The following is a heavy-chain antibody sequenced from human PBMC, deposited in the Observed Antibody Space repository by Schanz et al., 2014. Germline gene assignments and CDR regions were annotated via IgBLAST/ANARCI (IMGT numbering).Heavy chain of an antibody. V-gene: IGHV3-23*01. CDR2: INTGGDST. D-gene: IGHD2-2*01. CDR1: GFTFSSYS. CDR3: ARESSNDIVLVPGAVFDH. J-gene: IGHJ4*02. Sequence: EMQLLESGGGLIQPGGSLRLSCAASGFTFSSYSMNWVRQAPGKGLEWVSSINTGGDSTYYADSVKGRFTISRDNSKNTVYLQMNSLRPGDTAVYYCARESSNDIVLVPGAVFDHWGQGILVTVSS.